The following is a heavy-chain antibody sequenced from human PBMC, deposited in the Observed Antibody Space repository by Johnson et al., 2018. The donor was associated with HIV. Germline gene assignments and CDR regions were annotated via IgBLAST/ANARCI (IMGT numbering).Heavy chain of an antibody. V-gene: IGHV3-11*04. CDR3: ARDPQWWEYALDI. CDR2: ISSSGSTI. J-gene: IGHJ3*02. D-gene: IGHD1-26*01. Sequence: VQLVESGGGFVKAGGSLRLSCEVSGFIFSKYNMAWIRQAPGKGLEFLSYISSSGSTIYYADSVKGRFTISRDNAKNSLYLQMNSLRAEDTAVYYCARDPQWWEYALDIWGQGTMVTVSS. CDR1: GFIFSKYN.